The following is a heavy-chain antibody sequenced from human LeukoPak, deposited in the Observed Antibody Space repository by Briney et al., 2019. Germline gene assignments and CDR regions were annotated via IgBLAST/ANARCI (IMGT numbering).Heavy chain of an antibody. CDR1: GGSISSSSYS. Sequence: PSETLSLTCTVSGGSISSSSYSWGWIRQPPGKGLEWIGSIYYSGSTYYNPSLKSRVTISVDTSKNQFSLKLSSVTAADTAVYYCAGERGYSYGQTTYYYYYGMDVWGQGTTVTVSS. V-gene: IGHV4-39*02. CDR2: IYYSGST. D-gene: IGHD5-18*01. CDR3: AGERGYSYGQTTYYYYYGMDV. J-gene: IGHJ6*02.